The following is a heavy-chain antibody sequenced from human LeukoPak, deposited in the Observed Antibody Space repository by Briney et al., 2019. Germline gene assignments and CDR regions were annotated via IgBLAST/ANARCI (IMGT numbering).Heavy chain of an antibody. CDR1: GFPFSSYW. Sequence: GGSLRLSCVASGFPFSSYWMTWVRQAPGKGLEWVANIKQDGSKKSYVDSVKGRFTISRDNAKNSLYLQMNSLRAEDTAIYYCVREREGSNSEHGGQGTLVTVSS. CDR2: IKQDGSKK. D-gene: IGHD1-26*01. J-gene: IGHJ1*01. V-gene: IGHV3-7*01. CDR3: VREREGSNSEH.